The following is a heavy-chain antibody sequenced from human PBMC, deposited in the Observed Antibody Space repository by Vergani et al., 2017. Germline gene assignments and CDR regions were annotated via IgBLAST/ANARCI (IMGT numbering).Heavy chain of an antibody. CDR2: IAYDGSNK. V-gene: IGHV3-30*04. CDR3: ARARDYYYMDV. Sequence: QVQLVESGGGVVQPGRSLRISCAASGFTFSSYAMHWVRQAPGKGLEWVAVIAYDGSNKYYADSVKGRFPISRDNSKNTLYLQMNSLRAEDTAVYYCARARDYYYMDVWGKGTTVTVSS. J-gene: IGHJ6*03. CDR1: GFTFSSYA.